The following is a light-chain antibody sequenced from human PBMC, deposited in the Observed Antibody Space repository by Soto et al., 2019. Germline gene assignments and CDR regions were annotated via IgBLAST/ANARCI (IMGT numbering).Light chain of an antibody. CDR3: QQANSFPYT. Sequence: DIQMTQSPSSVSASVGDRVTITCRASQNVSSWLAWYQQKPGKAPKLLVYVASSLQSGVPSRFSGSGSGPDFTLTISRLQPEDFATYYCQQANSFPYTFGQGTKLEIK. CDR2: VAS. J-gene: IGKJ2*01. V-gene: IGKV1D-12*01. CDR1: QNVSSW.